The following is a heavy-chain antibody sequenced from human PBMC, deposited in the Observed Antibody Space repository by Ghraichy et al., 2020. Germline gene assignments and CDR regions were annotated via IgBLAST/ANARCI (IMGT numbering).Heavy chain of an antibody. CDR1: GFTFSSYW. V-gene: IGHV3-7*01. CDR3: AREKQPGGAAAGTGY. CDR2: IKRDGGEK. J-gene: IGHJ4*02. Sequence: GESLNISCEASGFTFSSYWMNWVRQAPGRGLEWVANIKRDGGEKYYVDSVNGRFTISRDNAKNSLYLQMNSLRAEDTAVYYCAREKQPGGAAAGTGYWGQGTLVTVSS. D-gene: IGHD6-13*01.